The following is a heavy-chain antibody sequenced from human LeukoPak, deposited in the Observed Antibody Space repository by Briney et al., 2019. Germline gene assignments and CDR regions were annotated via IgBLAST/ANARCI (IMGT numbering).Heavy chain of an antibody. V-gene: IGHV3-30*02. CDR1: GFRSSNYG. J-gene: IGHJ4*02. Sequence: GGSLRLSCTLSGFRSSNYGLYWVRQAPDKGLEWVAFTRPDKDDKYYSDSVRGRFTISRDNPKNTLYLRMNSLRVEDTALYFCAKGVSEWGNLGNWGQGTLVTVSS. CDR2: TRPDKDDK. CDR3: AKGVSEWGNLGN. D-gene: IGHD7-27*01.